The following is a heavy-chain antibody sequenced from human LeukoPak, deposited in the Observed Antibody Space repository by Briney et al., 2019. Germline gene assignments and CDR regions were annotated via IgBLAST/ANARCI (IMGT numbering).Heavy chain of an antibody. CDR3: TKSSWSLFDP. V-gene: IGHV4-59*08. Sequence: SETLSLTCTVSGGSFSSYYWTWIRQPPGKGLEWIGYIDHSGSTNYNPSLKSRVSISSDTSKNQISLKLSSVTAADTAVYYCTKSSWSLFDPWGQGTLVTVSS. CDR2: IDHSGST. CDR1: GGSFSSYY. D-gene: IGHD3-10*01. J-gene: IGHJ5*02.